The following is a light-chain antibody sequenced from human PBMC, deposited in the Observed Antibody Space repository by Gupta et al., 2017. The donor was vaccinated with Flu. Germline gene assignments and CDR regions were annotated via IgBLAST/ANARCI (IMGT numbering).Light chain of an antibody. V-gene: IGLV4-69*01. Sequence: QVVLTQSPSASASLGASVKLTCTLSSGHSTYAIAWHQQQPEKGPRYLMKLNSDGSHSKGDGIPDRFSGSSSAAARSITSSSLQSEDEAYYYCQNWGTGNCVLGGGTKLTVL. CDR3: QNWGTGNCV. CDR2: LNSDGSH. J-gene: IGLJ3*02. CDR1: SGHSTYA.